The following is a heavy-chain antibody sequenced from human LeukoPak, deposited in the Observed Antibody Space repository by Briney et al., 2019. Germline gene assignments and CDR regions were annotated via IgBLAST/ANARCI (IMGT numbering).Heavy chain of an antibody. CDR1: GGSISSYY. Sequence: SETLSLTCTVSGGSISSYYWSWIRQPAAKGQEWIGRIYTSGSTNYNPSLKSRVTMSVDTSKNQFSLKLSSVTAADTAVYYCARDRGNYDAFDIWGQGTMVTVSS. D-gene: IGHD3-10*01. V-gene: IGHV4-4*07. CDR2: IYTSGST. CDR3: ARDRGNYDAFDI. J-gene: IGHJ3*02.